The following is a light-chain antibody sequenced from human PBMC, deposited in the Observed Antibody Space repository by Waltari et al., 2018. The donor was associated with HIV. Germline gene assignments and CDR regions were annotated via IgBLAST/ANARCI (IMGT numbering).Light chain of an antibody. V-gene: IGKV2-28*01. CDR2: LGS. Sequence: DIVMTQSPLSLPVTPGEPASISCRSSQSLLHSNGNNYLGWYLQKPGQSPQLLIYLGSNRASWVPDRFSGSGSGTDFTLKISRVEAEDVGVYYCMQVLQTPLTFGPGTKVDIK. CDR1: QSLLHSNGNNY. J-gene: IGKJ3*01. CDR3: MQVLQTPLT.